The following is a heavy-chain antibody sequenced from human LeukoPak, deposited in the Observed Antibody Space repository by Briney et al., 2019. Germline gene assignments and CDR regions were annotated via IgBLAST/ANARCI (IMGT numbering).Heavy chain of an antibody. D-gene: IGHD3-3*01. Sequence: GGSLRLSCAASGFTFSKAWMTWVRQAPGKGLEWVGRIKSKTDGETTDYGAPVQGRFTILREDAKNTLYLQMNSLKTEDTGVYYCTTGVEKWGQGTRIIVSS. J-gene: IGHJ4*02. CDR1: GFTFSKAW. CDR2: IKSKTDGETT. CDR3: TTGVEK. V-gene: IGHV3-15*01.